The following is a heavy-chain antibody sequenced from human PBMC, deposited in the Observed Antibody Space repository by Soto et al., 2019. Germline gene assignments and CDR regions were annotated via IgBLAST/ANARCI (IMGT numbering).Heavy chain of an antibody. CDR2: IYYSGST. Sequence: QVQLQESGPGLLKPSETLSLNCTVSGGSISSYYWSWIRQPPGKGLAWIGHIYYSGSTNYNPSLKSRVTISVDTPKNQFSLKLSSVTAADTAVYYWARVITYRRAAAGGLLYYWGQVTMVTVSA. D-gene: IGHD6-13*01. CDR1: GGSISSYY. J-gene: IGHJ4*02. V-gene: IGHV4-59*01. CDR3: ARVITYRRAAAGGLLYY.